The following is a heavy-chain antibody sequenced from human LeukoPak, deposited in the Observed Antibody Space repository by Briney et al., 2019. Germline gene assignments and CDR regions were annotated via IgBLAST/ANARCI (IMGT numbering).Heavy chain of an antibody. J-gene: IGHJ4*02. V-gene: IGHV3-74*01. CDR3: AKAPVTSCRGVYCYPFDY. Sequence: GGSLRLSCAASGFTFSNYWMHWVRHAPGKGLVWVSRIYSDDKSASYADSVKGRFTMSRGNAKNTLYLQMNSLRAEDAAVYYCAKAPVTSCRGVYCYPFDYWGQGTLVTVSS. D-gene: IGHD2-21*01. CDR1: GFTFSNYW. CDR2: IYSDDKSA.